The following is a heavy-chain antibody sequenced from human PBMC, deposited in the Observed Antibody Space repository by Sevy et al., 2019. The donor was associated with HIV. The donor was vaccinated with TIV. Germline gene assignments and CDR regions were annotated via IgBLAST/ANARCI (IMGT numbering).Heavy chain of an antibody. D-gene: IGHD6-13*01. J-gene: IGHJ4*02. CDR1: GFTFSNFG. CDR2: IRYDGSDK. CDR3: AKDLAGPGRRYFDY. Sequence: GGSLRLSCTASGFTFSNFGMHWVRQVPGKGLEWVTFIRYDGSDKYYAASVKGRFTISRDDSKNTFYLQMDSLRAEDTAIYYCAKDLAGPGRRYFDYWDQGTLVTVSS. V-gene: IGHV3-30*02.